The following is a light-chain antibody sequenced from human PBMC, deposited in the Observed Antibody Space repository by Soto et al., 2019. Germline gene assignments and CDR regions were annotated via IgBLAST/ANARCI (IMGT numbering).Light chain of an antibody. Sequence: ESVLTQSPGTLALSPGERATLSCRASQSVSSSYLAWYQQKPGQAPRLLIYGASTRAAGIPGRLSGSGSGTEFALTISSLQSEDSAVYYCQQYNDWPRTFGQGTKVDI. V-gene: IGKV3-15*01. CDR1: QSVSSSY. J-gene: IGKJ1*01. CDR2: GAS. CDR3: QQYNDWPRT.